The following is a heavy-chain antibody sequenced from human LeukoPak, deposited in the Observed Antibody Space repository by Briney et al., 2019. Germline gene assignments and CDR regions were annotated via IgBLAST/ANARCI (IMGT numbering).Heavy chain of an antibody. Sequence: PGGSLRLSCAASGFTFDDYAMHWVRQAPGKGLEWVSGISWNSGSIGYADSVKGRFTISRDNAKNSLYLQMHSLRAEDMALYYCAKDMGSSSSGWYRMDVWGKGTTVTVSS. D-gene: IGHD6-19*01. CDR1: GFTFDDYA. J-gene: IGHJ6*03. CDR3: AKDMGSSSSGWYRMDV. V-gene: IGHV3-9*03. CDR2: ISWNSGSI.